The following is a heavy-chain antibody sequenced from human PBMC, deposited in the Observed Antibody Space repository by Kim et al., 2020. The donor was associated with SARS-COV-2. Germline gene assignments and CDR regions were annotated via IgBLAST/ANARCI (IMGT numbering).Heavy chain of an antibody. D-gene: IGHD4-17*01. CDR1: GGSISSSSYY. CDR2: IYYSGST. CDR3: ARIGDYAIYYYIDV. J-gene: IGHJ6*03. V-gene: IGHV4-39*01. Sequence: SETLSLTCTVSGGSISSSSYYWGWIRQPPGKGLEWIGSIYYSGSTYYNPSLKSRVTISVDTSKNQFSLKLSSVTAADTAVYYCARIGDYAIYYYIDVWG.